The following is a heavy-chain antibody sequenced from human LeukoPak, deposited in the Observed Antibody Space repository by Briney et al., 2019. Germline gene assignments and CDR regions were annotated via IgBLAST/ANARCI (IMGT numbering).Heavy chain of an antibody. CDR3: ANGLPWAGYSSGWYGAFDI. J-gene: IGHJ3*02. CDR1: GFTFSSYA. D-gene: IGHD6-19*01. V-gene: IGHV3-23*01. CDR2: ISGSGGST. Sequence: QPGGSLRRSCAAAGFTFSSYAMSWVRQAPGKGLEGVSAISGSGGSTYYADSVKGRFTISRGNSKNTLYLQMNSLRAEDTAVYYCANGLPWAGYSSGWYGAFDIWGQGTMVTVSS.